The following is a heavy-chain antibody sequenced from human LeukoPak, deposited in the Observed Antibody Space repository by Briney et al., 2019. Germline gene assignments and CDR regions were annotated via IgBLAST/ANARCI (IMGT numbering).Heavy chain of an antibody. CDR3: PRHGISGTYYAAFDY. V-gene: IGHV4-39*01. CDR1: GGSISSSSYY. Sequence: PSETLSLTRTVSGGSISSSSYYWDWIRQPPGKGLGWIGTIYYTGSTYYNPSLKSRVTISVDTSKNQFSLKLSSVTAADTAVYYCPRHGISGTYYAAFDYWGQGTLVTVSS. D-gene: IGHD1-26*01. J-gene: IGHJ4*02. CDR2: IYYTGST.